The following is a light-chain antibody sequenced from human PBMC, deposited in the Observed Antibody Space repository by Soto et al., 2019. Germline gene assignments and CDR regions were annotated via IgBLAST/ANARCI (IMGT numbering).Light chain of an antibody. J-gene: IGKJ5*01. CDR2: GAS. V-gene: IGKV3-20*01. CDR3: QQYGSSPST. CDR1: QSVSSSY. Sequence: EMVLTQSPGTLSLSPGERATLSCRASQSVSSSYLAWYQQKPGQAPRLLIYGASSRATGIPDRFSGSGSGTDFTLTISRLEPEDFAVYYCQQYGSSPSTFGQGTRLEMK.